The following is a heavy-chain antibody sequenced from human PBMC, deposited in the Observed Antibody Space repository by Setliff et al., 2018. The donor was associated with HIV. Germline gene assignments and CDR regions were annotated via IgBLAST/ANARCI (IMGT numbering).Heavy chain of an antibody. CDR2: VTHSGRT. CDR3: ARGFSGDYLFTGYMDV. J-gene: IGHJ6*03. D-gene: IGHD3-22*01. V-gene: IGHV4-34*01. CDR1: GGSFSGYY. Sequence: SETLSLTCAVYGGSFSGYYWSWIRQPPGKGLEWIGEVTHSGRTNYNPSLESRVTTSVDTSKNQFSLKLRSVTAADTAVYYCARGFSGDYLFTGYMDVWGKGTTVTVSS.